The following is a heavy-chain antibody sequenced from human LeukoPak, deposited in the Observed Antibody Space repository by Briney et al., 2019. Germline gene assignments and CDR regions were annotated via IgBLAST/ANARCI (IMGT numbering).Heavy chain of an antibody. J-gene: IGHJ4*02. CDR1: GFTFSSYA. D-gene: IGHD6-19*01. CDR2: ISYDGSNK. CDR3: AKDHSIAVAGGLGY. V-gene: IGHV3-30-3*01. Sequence: PGGPLRLSCAASGFTFSSYAMHWVRQAPGKGLEWVAVISYDGSNKYYADSVKGRFTISRDNSKNTLYLQMNSLRAEDTAVYYCAKDHSIAVAGGLGYWGQGTLVTVSS.